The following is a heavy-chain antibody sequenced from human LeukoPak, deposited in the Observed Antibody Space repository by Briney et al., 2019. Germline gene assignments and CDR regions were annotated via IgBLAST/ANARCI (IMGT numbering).Heavy chain of an antibody. V-gene: IGHV4-59*01. CDR3: ARVGIAVAGTSTHAFHY. Sequence: SETLSLTCTVSGGSISSYHWSWIRQPPGKGLEWIGYIYYSGSTNYNPSLKSRVTISVDTSKNQFSLKLSSVTAADTAVYYCARVGIAVAGTSTHAFHYWGQGTLVTVSS. CDR2: IYYSGST. CDR1: GGSISSYH. J-gene: IGHJ4*02. D-gene: IGHD6-19*01.